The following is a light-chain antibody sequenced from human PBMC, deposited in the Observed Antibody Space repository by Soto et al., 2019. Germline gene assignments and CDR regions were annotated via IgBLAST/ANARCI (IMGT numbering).Light chain of an antibody. V-gene: IGKV1-12*01. CDR2: AAS. J-gene: IGKJ4*01. Sequence: DIQMTQSPSSVSASVGDRVTITCRASPGISSRLAWYQQKPGKAPNLLIYAASSLQSGVPSRFSGSGSETDFTLTISSLQPEDVATYYCQQSNSFPLTFGGGTKVEIK. CDR3: QQSNSFPLT. CDR1: PGISSR.